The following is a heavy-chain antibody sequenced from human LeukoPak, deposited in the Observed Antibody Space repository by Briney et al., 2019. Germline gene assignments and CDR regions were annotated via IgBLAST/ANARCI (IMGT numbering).Heavy chain of an antibody. Sequence: GGSLRLSCAASGFTFSSYWMHWVRHAPGKGLVWVSCINSDGSTTNYADSVKGRFTISRDNAKNTVYLQMNSLRAEDTAVYYCARDEGPFDYWGQGSLVTVSS. CDR3: ARDEGPFDY. J-gene: IGHJ4*02. CDR1: GFTFSSYW. CDR2: INSDGSTT. V-gene: IGHV3-74*01.